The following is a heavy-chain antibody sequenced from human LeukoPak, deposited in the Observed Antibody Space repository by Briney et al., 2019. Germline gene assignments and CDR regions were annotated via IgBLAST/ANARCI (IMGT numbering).Heavy chain of an antibody. CDR2: ISSSCTYI. J-gene: IGHJ4*02. V-gene: IGHV3-21*01. CDR1: GFTFGSFS. CDR3: ARGPGRSGGSCYSDY. D-gene: IGHD2-15*01. Sequence: GGSLRLSCAASGFTFGSFSMTWVRQAPGKGLEGVSSISSSCTYIYYADAVKGRFTLSRDNAKNSLYLHMNSLRAEDTAVYYCARGPGRSGGSCYSDYWGQGTLVTVSS.